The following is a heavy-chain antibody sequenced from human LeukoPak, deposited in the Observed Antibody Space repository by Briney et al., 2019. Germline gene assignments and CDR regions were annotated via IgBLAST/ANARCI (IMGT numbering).Heavy chain of an antibody. D-gene: IGHD2-2*01. V-gene: IGHV4-39*01. CDR3: SRLGCSGTNCYGRSAFDI. CDR1: GGSINSSTYY. Sequence: PSETLSLTCSVSGGSINSSTYYWAWIRQPPGKGLEWLGSVYYSGSTYYNPSLKSRVTMSVDTSTKQVSLQMTSVTAADTAVYYCSRLGCSGTNCYGRSAFDIWGQGTMVTVSS. CDR2: VYYSGST. J-gene: IGHJ3*02.